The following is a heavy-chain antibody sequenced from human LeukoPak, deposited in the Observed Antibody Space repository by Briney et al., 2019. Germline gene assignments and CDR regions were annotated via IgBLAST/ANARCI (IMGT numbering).Heavy chain of an antibody. CDR2: ISGSGGST. V-gene: IGHV3-23*01. Sequence: GGSLRLSCAASGFTFSSYGMSWVRQAPGKGLEWVSAISGSGGSTYYADSVKGRFTTSRDNSKNTLYLQMNSLRAEDTAVYYCAKSVIAYSSGWYYFDYWGQGTLVTVSS. CDR3: AKSVIAYSSGWYYFDY. J-gene: IGHJ4*02. CDR1: GFTFSSYG. D-gene: IGHD6-19*01.